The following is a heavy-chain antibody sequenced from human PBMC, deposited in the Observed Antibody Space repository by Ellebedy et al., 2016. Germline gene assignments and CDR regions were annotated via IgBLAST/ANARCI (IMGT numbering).Heavy chain of an antibody. D-gene: IGHD3-10*01. J-gene: IGHJ4*02. CDR3: ARTMVRGVINPFGY. CDR1: GYTFTSYG. CDR2: ISAYNGNT. V-gene: IGHV1-18*01. Sequence: ASVKVSXXASGYTFTSYGISWVRQAPGQGLEWMGWISAYNGNTNYAQKLQGRVTMTTDTSTSTAYMELRSLRSDDTAVYYCARTMVRGVINPFGYWGQGTLVTVSS.